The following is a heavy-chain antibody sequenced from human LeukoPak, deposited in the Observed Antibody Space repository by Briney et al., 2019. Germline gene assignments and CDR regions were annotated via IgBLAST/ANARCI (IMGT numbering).Heavy chain of an antibody. J-gene: IGHJ6*03. Sequence: SETLSLTCTVSGYSISSSYYWSWIRQPPGKGLEWIGYIYYSGSTNYNPSLKSRLTISVDTSKNQFSLKLRSVTAADTAVYYCARIKCGGVCRGYYYYYHMDVWGKGTTVTISS. CDR3: ARIKCGGVCRGYYYYYHMDV. CDR2: IYYSGST. V-gene: IGHV4-59*08. CDR1: GYSISSSYY. D-gene: IGHD2-21*02.